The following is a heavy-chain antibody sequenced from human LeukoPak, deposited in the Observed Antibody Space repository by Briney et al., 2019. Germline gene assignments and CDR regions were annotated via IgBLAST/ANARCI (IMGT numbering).Heavy chain of an antibody. D-gene: IGHD2-15*01. V-gene: IGHV1-2*02. CDR2: INPNTGAT. CDR3: ARDERFCNGDNHYPDLGY. Sequence: ASVKVSCKASGYTFTGYYMLWVRQAPGQGLEWMGWINPNTGATKYAQNFQGRVTLTRDTSIRTTFMELSSLRSDGTAFYYCARDERFCNGDNHYPDLGYWGQGTLVTVSS. CDR1: GYTFTGYY. J-gene: IGHJ4*02.